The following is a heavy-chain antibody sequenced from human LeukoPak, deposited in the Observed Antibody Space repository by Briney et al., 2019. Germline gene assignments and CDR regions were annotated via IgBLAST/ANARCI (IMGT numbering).Heavy chain of an antibody. V-gene: IGHV3-30*03. J-gene: IGHJ4*02. Sequence: PGGSLRLSCAASGFTFSSYGMHWVRQAPGKGLEWVAVISYDGSNKYYADSVKGRFTISRDNSKNTLYLQMNSLRAEDTAVYYCAREHEVAATALDYWGQGTLVTVSS. CDR1: GFTFSSYG. CDR2: ISYDGSNK. D-gene: IGHD2-15*01. CDR3: AREHEVAATALDY.